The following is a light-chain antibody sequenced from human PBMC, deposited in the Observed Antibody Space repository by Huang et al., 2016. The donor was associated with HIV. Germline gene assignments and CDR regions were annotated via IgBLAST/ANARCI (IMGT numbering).Light chain of an antibody. CDR1: QSVSNIY. V-gene: IGKV3-20*01. J-gene: IGKJ1*01. CDR3: QHYGSSRWT. CDR2: GAS. Sequence: DIVLTQSPGTLSVSPGERVILSCRASQSVSNIYLAWYQQKPGQAPRLVLYGASSRAAGIPDRFSGSGSGTDFTLTINRLEPEDFAVYYCQHYGSSRWTFGQGTKVEIK.